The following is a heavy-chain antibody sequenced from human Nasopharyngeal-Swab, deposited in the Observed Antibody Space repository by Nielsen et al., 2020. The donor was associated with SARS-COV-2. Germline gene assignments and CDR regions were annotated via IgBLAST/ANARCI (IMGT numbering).Heavy chain of an antibody. CDR3: AKQPYSSPYYYYGLDV. CDR2: LSNAVSP. Sequence: SETLSLTCTVSAGFISTYYLSWIRQSPGKGLEWFGYLSNAVSPIYNPFLRSRVTMSVDTSKNQFSLTRHSVTAADTAVYYCAKQPYSSPYYYYGLDVWGPGITVTVSS. V-gene: IGHV4-59*08. D-gene: IGHD1-26*01. CDR1: AGFISTYY. J-gene: IGHJ6*02.